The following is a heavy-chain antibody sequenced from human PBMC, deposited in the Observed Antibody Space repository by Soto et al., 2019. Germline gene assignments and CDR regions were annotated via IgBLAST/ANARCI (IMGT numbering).Heavy chain of an antibody. D-gene: IGHD6-19*01. J-gene: IGHJ4*02. CDR1: GGSISSGGYY. CDR3: AVAVAGTAYFDY. V-gene: IGHV4-31*03. CDR2: IYYSGST. Sequence: PSETLSLTCTVSGGSISSGGYYWSWIRQHPGKGLEWIGYIYYSGSTYYNTSLKSRVTIXVXXSXNXFXLXXXSVTXADTALYYCAVAVAGTAYFDYWGQGTLVTVSS.